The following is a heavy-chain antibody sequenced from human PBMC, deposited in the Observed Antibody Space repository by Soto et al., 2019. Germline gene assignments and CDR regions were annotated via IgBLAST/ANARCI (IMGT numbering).Heavy chain of an antibody. D-gene: IGHD2-21*02. CDR2: IYYSGRT. CDR3: ARQRTTVVTQAYFDH. CDR1: GESISSSSYY. Sequence: LSLTCIVSGESISSSSYYWGWIRQPPGKGLEWIGSIYYSGRTYYNPSFKSRVTISIDTSKNRFSLKLSSVTATDTAVYYCARQRTTVVTQAYFDHWGQGALVTVSS. J-gene: IGHJ4*02. V-gene: IGHV4-39*01.